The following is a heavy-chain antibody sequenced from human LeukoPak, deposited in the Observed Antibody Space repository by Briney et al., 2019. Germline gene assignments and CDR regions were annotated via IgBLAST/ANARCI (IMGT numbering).Heavy chain of an antibody. J-gene: IGHJ4*02. V-gene: IGHV4-59*08. CDR2: IYYSGST. D-gene: IGHD5-12*01. CDR1: GGSISNYY. CDR3: ARDRGYSGYDLFPFDY. Sequence: PSETLSLTCTVSGGSISNYYWSWIRQPPGKGLEWIGYIYYSGSTNYNPSLKSRVTISVDTSKNQFSLKLSSVTAADTAVYYCARDRGYSGYDLFPFDYWGQGILVTVSS.